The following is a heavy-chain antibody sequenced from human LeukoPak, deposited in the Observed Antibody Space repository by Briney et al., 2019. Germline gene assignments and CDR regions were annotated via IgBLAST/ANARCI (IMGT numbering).Heavy chain of an antibody. Sequence: PSETLSLTCAVYGGSFSGYYWSWIRQPPGKGLEWIGEINHSGSTNYNPSLKSRVTISVDTSKNQFSLKLSSVTAADTAVYYCARGFFGDYGDSRRFDYWGQGTLVTVSS. V-gene: IGHV4-34*01. CDR3: ARGFFGDYGDSRRFDY. CDR1: GGSFSGYY. CDR2: INHSGST. J-gene: IGHJ4*02. D-gene: IGHD4-17*01.